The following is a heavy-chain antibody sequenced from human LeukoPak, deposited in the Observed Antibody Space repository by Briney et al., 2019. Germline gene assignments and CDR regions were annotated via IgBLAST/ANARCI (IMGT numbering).Heavy chain of an antibody. CDR3: ARLHLVGAAAGTVDY. Sequence: GGSLRLSCAASGFTFSSYAMSWVRQAPGKGLEWVSAISGSGGSTYYADSVKGRFTISRDNAKNSLYLQMNSLRAEDTAVYYCARLHLVGAAAGTVDYWSQGTLVTVSS. V-gene: IGHV3-23*01. J-gene: IGHJ4*02. CDR2: ISGSGGST. D-gene: IGHD6-13*01. CDR1: GFTFSSYA.